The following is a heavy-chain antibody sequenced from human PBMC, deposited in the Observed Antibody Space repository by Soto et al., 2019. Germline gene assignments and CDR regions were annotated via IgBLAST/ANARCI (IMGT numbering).Heavy chain of an antibody. Sequence: SETLSLTCAVSGGSISSGGYSWSWVRQPPGKGLEWIGYIYHSGSTYYNPSLKSRVTISVDRSKNQFSLKLSSVTAADTAVYYCASRRRCSSTSCTFDYWGQGTRGTVPQ. CDR2: IYHSGST. J-gene: IGHJ4*02. CDR3: ASRRRCSSTSCTFDY. V-gene: IGHV4-30-2*01. CDR1: GGSISSGGYS. D-gene: IGHD2-2*01.